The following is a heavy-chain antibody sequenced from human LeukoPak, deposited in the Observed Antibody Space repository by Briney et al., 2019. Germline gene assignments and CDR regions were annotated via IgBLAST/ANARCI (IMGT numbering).Heavy chain of an antibody. Sequence: SETLSLTCTVSGGSISSSSYYWGWLRQPPGKGLEWIGSIYYSGSTYHNPSLKSRVTISVDTSKNQFSLKLSSVTAADTAVYYCARLGIAVAGTDWFDPWGQGTLVTVSS. CDR1: GGSISSSSYY. D-gene: IGHD6-19*01. CDR2: IYYSGST. CDR3: ARLGIAVAGTDWFDP. V-gene: IGHV4-39*01. J-gene: IGHJ5*02.